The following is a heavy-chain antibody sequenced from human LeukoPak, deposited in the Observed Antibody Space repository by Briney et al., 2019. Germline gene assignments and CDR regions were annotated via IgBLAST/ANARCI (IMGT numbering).Heavy chain of an antibody. V-gene: IGHV4-39*01. J-gene: IGHJ4*02. CDR3: ARHFGGYSYGLGPPHYFDY. CDR2: IYYSGST. CDR1: GGSISSSSYY. D-gene: IGHD5-18*01. Sequence: SETLSLTCTVSGGSISSSSYYWGWIRQPPGKGLEWIGSIYYSGSTYYNPSLKSRVTISVDTSKNQFSLKLSSVTAADTAVYYCARHFGGYSYGLGPPHYFDYWGQGTLVTVSS.